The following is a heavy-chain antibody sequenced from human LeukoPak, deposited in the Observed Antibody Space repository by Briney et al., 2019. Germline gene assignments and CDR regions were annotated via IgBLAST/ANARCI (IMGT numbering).Heavy chain of an antibody. Sequence: GGSLSLFCAASGLTFSSYAMSWVRQAPGKGVEWVSAISESGGSTYSADSVKGRYTICRDNSKNTLYVQMNSLRAEDTAVYYGAKGTIVVVPAANWYLDYWGQGTLVTVSS. V-gene: IGHV3-23*01. CDR3: AKGTIVVVPAANWYLDY. CDR1: GLTFSSYA. J-gene: IGHJ4*02. CDR2: ISESGGST. D-gene: IGHD2-2*01.